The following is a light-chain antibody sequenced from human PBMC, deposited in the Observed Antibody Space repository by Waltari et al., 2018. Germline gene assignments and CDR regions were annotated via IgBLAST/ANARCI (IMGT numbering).Light chain of an antibody. Sequence: EVVLTQSPATLSLSPGETATISCRASQSVGDSLAWYQQKPGQPPRLLISLASTRATGVPARFSARGSGTDFTLTISSLEPDDFAVYYCQQRNNWPPMTFGQGTRLEI. CDR3: QQRNNWPPMT. J-gene: IGKJ5*01. CDR1: QSVGDS. V-gene: IGKV3-11*01. CDR2: LAS.